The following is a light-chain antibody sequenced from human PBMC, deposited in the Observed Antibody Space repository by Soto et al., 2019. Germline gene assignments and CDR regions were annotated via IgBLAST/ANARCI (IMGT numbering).Light chain of an antibody. J-gene: IGKJ1*01. V-gene: IGKV1-6*01. CDR3: LQDYNYPWT. CDR2: AAS. CDR1: QGIRND. Sequence: AIQMTQSPSSLSASVGDRVTITCRASQGIRNDLGWYQQKPGKAPNLLIYAASSLQSGVPSRFSGSGSGTDFTLAISSLQPEDFATYYCLQDYNYPWTFGQGTKVEIK.